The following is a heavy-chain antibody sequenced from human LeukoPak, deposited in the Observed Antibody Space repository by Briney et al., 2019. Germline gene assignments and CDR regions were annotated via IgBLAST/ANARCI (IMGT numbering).Heavy chain of an antibody. Sequence: SETLSLTCAVYGGSFSGYYWSWIRQPPGKGLEWIGEINHSGSTNYNPSLKSRVTISVDTPKNQFSLKLSSVTAADTAVYYCARWWYCSSTSYYESRDYWGQGTLVTVSS. D-gene: IGHD2-2*01. V-gene: IGHV4-34*01. CDR2: INHSGST. CDR1: GGSFSGYY. CDR3: ARWWYCSSTSYYESRDY. J-gene: IGHJ4*02.